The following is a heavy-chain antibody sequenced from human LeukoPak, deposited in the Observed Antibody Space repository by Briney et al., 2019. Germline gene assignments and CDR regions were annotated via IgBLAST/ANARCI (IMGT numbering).Heavy chain of an antibody. Sequence: GGSLRLSCSASGFTFDDYAMHWVRQAPGKGLEWVSGISWNSGSIGYADSVKGRFTISRDNAKNSLYLQMNSLRAEDTALYYCAKAGIMITFGGADFDYWGQGTLVTVSS. CDR3: AKAGIMITFGGADFDY. CDR1: GFTFDDYA. CDR2: ISWNSGSI. J-gene: IGHJ4*02. D-gene: IGHD3-16*01. V-gene: IGHV3-9*01.